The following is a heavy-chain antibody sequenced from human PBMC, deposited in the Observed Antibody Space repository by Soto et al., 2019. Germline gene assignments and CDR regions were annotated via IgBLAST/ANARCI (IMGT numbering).Heavy chain of an antibody. Sequence: QVQLVESGGGVVQPGRSLRLSCAASGFTFSTYGMHWVRQAPGKGLEWVAVIWYDGSNKYYADSVKGRFTISRDNSKSTLYLQMNSLRAEDTAVYYCARDRLLGNSFDYWGQGSLVTVSS. CDR2: IWYDGSNK. CDR1: GFTFSTYG. CDR3: ARDRLLGNSFDY. V-gene: IGHV3-33*01. J-gene: IGHJ4*02. D-gene: IGHD1-26*01.